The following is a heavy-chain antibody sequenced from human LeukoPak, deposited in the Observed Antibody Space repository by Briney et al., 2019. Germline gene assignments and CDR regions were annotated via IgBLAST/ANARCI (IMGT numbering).Heavy chain of an antibody. CDR1: DGSISSDSFY. CDR3: VGEEYGTGSYYKSSD. V-gene: IGHV4-39*01. Sequence: KPSETLSLTCIVSDGSISSDSFYWGWIRQPPGKGLEWIGSLYYTGSYTGTTYYNPSLESRVTVSVETSKNLCSLKLTSVTAADTALYYCVGEEYGTGSYYKSSDWGQGTLVTVSS. D-gene: IGHD3-10*01. CDR2: LYYTGSYTGTT. J-gene: IGHJ4*02.